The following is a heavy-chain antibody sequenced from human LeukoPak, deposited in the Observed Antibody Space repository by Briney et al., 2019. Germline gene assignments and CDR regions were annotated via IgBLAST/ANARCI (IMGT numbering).Heavy chain of an antibody. D-gene: IGHD5-12*01. Sequence: GGSLRLSCAASGFTFSSYEMNWVRQAPGKGLEWVSYISSSGSTIYYADSVKGRFTISRDNTHNSLYLQMNSLRPEDTALYYCVRDAGYSGYMINDIWGQGTMVTVSS. CDR2: ISSSGSTI. J-gene: IGHJ3*02. V-gene: IGHV3-48*03. CDR1: GFTFSSYE. CDR3: VRDAGYSGYMINDI.